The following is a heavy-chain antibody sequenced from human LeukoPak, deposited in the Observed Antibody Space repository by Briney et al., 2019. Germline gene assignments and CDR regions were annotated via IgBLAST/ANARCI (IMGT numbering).Heavy chain of an antibody. CDR2: INPNSGGT. CDR1: GYTFTGYY. D-gene: IGHD3-3*01. V-gene: IGHV1-2*02. J-gene: IGHJ4*02. CDR3: ARGPNFGVVIFYSDH. Sequence: ASVKVPCQASGYTFTGYYMHWVRQAPGQGLEWMGWINPNSGGTNYAQKFQGRVTMTRDTSISTAYMELSRLRSDDTAVYYCARGPNFGVVIFYSDHWGQGTLVTVSS.